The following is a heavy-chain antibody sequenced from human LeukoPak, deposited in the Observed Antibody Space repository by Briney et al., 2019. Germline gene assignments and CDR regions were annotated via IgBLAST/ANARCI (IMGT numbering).Heavy chain of an antibody. Sequence: ASVKVSCKASGYTFTSYGISWVRQAPGQGLEWMGWISGYNGNTNYAQKLQGRVTMTTDTSTNTAYMELRSLRSDDTAVYYCAREGDGTSQRTLDAFDIWGQGTMVTVSS. CDR3: AREGDGTSQRTLDAFDI. V-gene: IGHV1-18*01. CDR1: GYTFTSYG. CDR2: ISGYNGNT. J-gene: IGHJ3*02. D-gene: IGHD2-2*01.